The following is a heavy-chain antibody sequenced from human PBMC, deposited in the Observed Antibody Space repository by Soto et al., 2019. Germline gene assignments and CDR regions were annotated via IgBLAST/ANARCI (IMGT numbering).Heavy chain of an antibody. CDR2: IYWDGDR. J-gene: IGHJ4*01. D-gene: IGHD6-19*01. Sequence: QITLKESGPTLMKPTQTLALTCTFSGFSFNTRGVGVAWIRQPPGKTLEWLAVIYWDGDRRYSPSLTDRLSITKDMSTKQVVLTLSNVDPVDTGTYYCAHLVPGPLSFAYWGHGALVTVSS. CDR1: GFSFNTRGVG. V-gene: IGHV2-5*02. CDR3: AHLVPGPLSFAY.